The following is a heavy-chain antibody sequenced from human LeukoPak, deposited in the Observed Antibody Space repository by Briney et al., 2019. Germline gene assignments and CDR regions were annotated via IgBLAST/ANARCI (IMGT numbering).Heavy chain of an antibody. CDR3: ARGSSGYYYHWFDP. CDR1: GFAFSSYW. V-gene: IGHV3-74*01. D-gene: IGHD3-22*01. J-gene: IGHJ5*02. CDR2: INSDGTTT. Sequence: GGSLRLSCAASGFAFSSYWMHWVRQAPGKGLVWVSRINSDGTTTTYADSVKGRFTISRDNAKNTLYLRMNSLRAEGTAVYYCARGSSGYYYHWFDPWGQGTLVTVSS.